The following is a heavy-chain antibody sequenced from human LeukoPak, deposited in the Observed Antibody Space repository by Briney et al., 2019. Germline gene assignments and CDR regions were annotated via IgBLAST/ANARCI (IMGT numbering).Heavy chain of an antibody. Sequence: XYXXSXLRQPPGXGLXWIGYIYYSGSTSXSPSLRRRVTISVDTXKNXFSLKLSSVTAADTAVYYCGXXXXXXXXXXXXVWGXGXXXXISS. CDR3: GXXXXXXXXXXXXV. CDR1: XYX. CDR2: IYYSGST. V-gene: IGHV4-59*01. J-gene: IGHJ6*04.